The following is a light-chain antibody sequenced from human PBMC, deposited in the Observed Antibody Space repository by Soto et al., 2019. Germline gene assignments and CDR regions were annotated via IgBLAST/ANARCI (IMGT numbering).Light chain of an antibody. V-gene: IGKV3D-15*01. Sequence: EIVMTQSPATLSVSPGETVTLSCRASQSVNSNLAWYQQKPGQAPRLLIYHASTRATGIPARFSGSGSGTEFTPTISSLQSEDFAIYYCQQRSDWPWTFGQGTKVDIK. CDR3: QQRSDWPWT. J-gene: IGKJ1*01. CDR2: HAS. CDR1: QSVNSN.